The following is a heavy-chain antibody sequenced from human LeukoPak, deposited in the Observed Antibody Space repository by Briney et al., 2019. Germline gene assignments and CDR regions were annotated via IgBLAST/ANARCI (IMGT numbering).Heavy chain of an antibody. D-gene: IGHD3-16*01. CDR2: ISYDGSNK. J-gene: IGHJ4*02. CDR3: ARDYLFPGGYFDY. Sequence: GGSLRLSCAASGFTFSSYAMHWVRQAPGKGLEWVAVISYDGSNKYYADSVKGRFTISRGNSKNTLYLQMNSLRAEDTAVYYCARDYLFPGGYFDYWGQGTLVTVSS. CDR1: GFTFSSYA. V-gene: IGHV3-30*01.